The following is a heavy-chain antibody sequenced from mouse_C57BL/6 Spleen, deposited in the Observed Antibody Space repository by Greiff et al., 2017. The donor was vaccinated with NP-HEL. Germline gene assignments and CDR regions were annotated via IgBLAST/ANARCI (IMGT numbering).Heavy chain of an antibody. CDR1: GFTFSSYG. D-gene: IGHD1-1*01. V-gene: IGHV5-6*01. CDR3: ARQGITTVVAHFDY. Sequence: EVQVVESGGDLVKPGGSLKLSCAASGFTFSSYGMSWVRQTPDKRLEWVATISSGGSYTYYPDSVKGRFTISRDNAKNTLYLQMSSLKSEDTAMYYCARQGITTVVAHFDYWGQGTTLTVSA. J-gene: IGHJ2*01. CDR2: ISSGGSYT.